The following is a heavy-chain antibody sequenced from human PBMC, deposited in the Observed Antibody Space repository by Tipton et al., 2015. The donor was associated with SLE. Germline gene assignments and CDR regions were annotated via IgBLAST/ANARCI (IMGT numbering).Heavy chain of an antibody. CDR1: GGSINNYY. CDR2: IYSSGGT. CDR3: ARGNYDFRGRTFDT. Sequence: TLSLTCSVSGGSINNYYWNWIRQTQGKGLEWIGYIYSSGGTDYNPSLKSRLTISVETSKNQFSLKLTSVTAADTAVHYCARGNYDFRGRTFDTWGQGTMVTVSS. J-gene: IGHJ3*02. D-gene: IGHD3-3*01. V-gene: IGHV4-4*08.